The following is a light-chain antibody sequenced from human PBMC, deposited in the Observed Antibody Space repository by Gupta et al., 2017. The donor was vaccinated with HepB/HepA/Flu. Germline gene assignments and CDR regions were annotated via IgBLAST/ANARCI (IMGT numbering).Light chain of an antibody. J-gene: IGKJ3*01. CDR1: QTVSQ. V-gene: IGKV1-12*01. Sequence: DIQMTQSPSSVSASVGDRVTITCRASQTVSQLAWYQQKPGKAPKLLIYASSSLQSGVPLRFSGSGSGTDFTLTISSLQPEDFATYSCQQANSFPLTFGPGTKVEI. CDR2: ASS. CDR3: QQANSFPLT.